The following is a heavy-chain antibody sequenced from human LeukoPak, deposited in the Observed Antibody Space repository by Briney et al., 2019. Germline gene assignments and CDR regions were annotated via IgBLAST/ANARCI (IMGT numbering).Heavy chain of an antibody. Sequence: GSLRLSCAASGFTFSSYNMNWVRQAPGKGLEWVSSISSSSGYIYNADSVKGRFTISRDNAKNSLYLQMNSLRAEDTAVYYCARNNWNSRTQRWFYFDFWGQGTLVTVSS. J-gene: IGHJ4*02. CDR1: GFTFSSYN. CDR2: ISSSSGYI. D-gene: IGHD1-1*01. V-gene: IGHV3-21*01. CDR3: ARNNWNSRTQRWFYFDF.